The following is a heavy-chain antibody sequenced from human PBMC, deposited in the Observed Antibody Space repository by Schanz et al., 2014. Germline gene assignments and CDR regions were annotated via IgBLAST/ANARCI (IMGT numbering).Heavy chain of an antibody. CDR1: GFTFSNYW. D-gene: IGHD5-12*01. V-gene: IGHV3-74*01. J-gene: IGHJ4*02. CDR2: INGDGSST. Sequence: PGGSLRLSCAASGFTFSNYWMHWVRQAPGKGLVWVSRINGDGSSTAYADSVKGRFTISRDNAENTLFLQMNSLRAEDTAVYYCARKVVATIGGYYDNWGQGTLVTVSS. CDR3: ARKVVATIGGYYDN.